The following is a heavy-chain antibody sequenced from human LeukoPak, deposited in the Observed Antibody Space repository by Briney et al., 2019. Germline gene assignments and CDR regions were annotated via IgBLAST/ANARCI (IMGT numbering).Heavy chain of an antibody. CDR2: VNTDGSIT. J-gene: IGHJ4*02. D-gene: IGHD1-26*01. CDR3: ARNGVGATHDY. CDR1: GFTFSNYW. Sequence: GGSLRLSCAASGFTFSNYWMHWVRQAPGKGLVWVSRVNTDGSITNYAGSVKGRFTVSRDNAKNTLYLQMNSLRAEDTAVYYCARNGVGATHDYWGQGTLVTVSS. V-gene: IGHV3-74*01.